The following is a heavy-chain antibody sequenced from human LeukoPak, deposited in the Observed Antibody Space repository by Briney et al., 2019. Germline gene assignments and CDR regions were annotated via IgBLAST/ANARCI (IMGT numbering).Heavy chain of an antibody. D-gene: IGHD2-15*01. CDR2: INWNGGNT. V-gene: IGHV3-20*04. CDR3: ARGSPYCSGGSCYRGRFDY. CDR1: GFTFDDYG. J-gene: IGHJ4*02. Sequence: GGSLRLSCAASGFTFDDYGMSWVRQAPGKGLEWVSGINWNGGNTGYADSVKGRFTISRDNAKNSLYLQMNSLRAEDTALYYCARGSPYCSGGSCYRGRFDYWGQGTLVTVSS.